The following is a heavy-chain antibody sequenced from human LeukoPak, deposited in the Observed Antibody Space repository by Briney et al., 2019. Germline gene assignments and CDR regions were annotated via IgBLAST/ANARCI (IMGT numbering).Heavy chain of an antibody. CDR1: GFTFSGFG. D-gene: IGHD3-22*01. J-gene: IGHJ4*02. V-gene: IGHV3-33*01. CDR2: IWYDGSNK. CDR3: ASGENTYYYDSSGSPTDY. Sequence: GGSLRLSCVASGFTFSGFGMHWVRQAPGKGLEWVAVIWYDGSNKYYADSVKGRFTISRDNSKNTLYLQMNSLRAEDTAVYYCASGENTYYYDSSGSPTDYWGQGTLVTVSS.